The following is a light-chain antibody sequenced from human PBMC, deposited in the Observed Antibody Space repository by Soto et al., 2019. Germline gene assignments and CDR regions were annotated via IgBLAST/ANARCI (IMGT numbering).Light chain of an antibody. CDR2: GAS. Sequence: EIVLTQSPGTLSLSPGERATLSCRASQSVSHNHLAWYQQKPGQAPRLLIYGASSRAPGIPDRFSGSGSGTDFTLTISRLETEDFAVFYCQQYGTSELIFGQGIRLEIK. V-gene: IGKV3-20*01. J-gene: IGKJ5*01. CDR1: QSVSHNH. CDR3: QQYGTSELI.